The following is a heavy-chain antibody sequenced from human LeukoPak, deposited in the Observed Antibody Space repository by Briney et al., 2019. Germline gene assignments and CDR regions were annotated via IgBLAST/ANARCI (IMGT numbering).Heavy chain of an antibody. CDR3: AKFRGSGRYERALDI. Sequence: GSLRLSCAASIFTFSTYAMSWVRQAPGKGLEWVSTIGGSGGTTYYADSVKGRFTISRDNSKNTLYLQMNSLRADDTAVYYCAKFRGSGRYERALDIWGQGTMVTVSS. V-gene: IGHV3-23*01. CDR1: IFTFSTYA. D-gene: IGHD6-19*01. CDR2: IGGSGGTT. J-gene: IGHJ3*02.